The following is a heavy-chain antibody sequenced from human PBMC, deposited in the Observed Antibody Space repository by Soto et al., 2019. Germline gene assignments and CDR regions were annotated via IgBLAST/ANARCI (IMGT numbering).Heavy chain of an antibody. Sequence: EVQLLESGGGLVQPGGSLRLSCAASAFTFSSYAMSWVRQAPGKGLAWVSAISGGGSNTYYADSVKGRFTISRDNSKHTRYLHMNSLRVEDTAVYFCAKDYGDYFFYGMDVWGQGTTVTVSS. CDR2: ISGGGSNT. CDR3: AKDYGDYFFYGMDV. J-gene: IGHJ6*02. CDR1: AFTFSSYA. V-gene: IGHV3-23*01. D-gene: IGHD4-17*01.